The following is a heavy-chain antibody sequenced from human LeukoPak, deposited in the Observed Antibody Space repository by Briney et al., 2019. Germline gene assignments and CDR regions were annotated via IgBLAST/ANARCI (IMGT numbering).Heavy chain of an antibody. Sequence: GESLKISCKGSGYSLTSYWIGWVRQMPGKGLEWMGIIYPGDSDTRYSPSFQGQVTISADKSISTAYLQWSSLKASDTAMYYCARHVVVVAATPRNWFDPWGQGTLVTVSS. D-gene: IGHD2-15*01. V-gene: IGHV5-51*01. CDR2: IYPGDSDT. J-gene: IGHJ5*02. CDR1: GYSLTSYW. CDR3: ARHVVVVAATPRNWFDP.